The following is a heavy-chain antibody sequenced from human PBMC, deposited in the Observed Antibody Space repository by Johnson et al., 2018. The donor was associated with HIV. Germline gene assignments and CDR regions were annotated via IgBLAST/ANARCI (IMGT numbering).Heavy chain of an antibody. CDR2: ISWNSGSI. CDR1: QFTFDDYA. D-gene: IGHD1-26*01. J-gene: IGHJ3*02. V-gene: IGHV3-9*01. CDR3: AKSYYEEERPMGVDAFDI. Sequence: DVQPVESGGGLPKPAWSPRLSCAASQFTFDDYAMHWVRQAPGKGLEWVSGISWNSGSIGYADSVKGRFTISRDNAKNSLYLQMNSLRAEDTAVYYCAKSYYEEERPMGVDAFDIWGQGTMVTVSS.